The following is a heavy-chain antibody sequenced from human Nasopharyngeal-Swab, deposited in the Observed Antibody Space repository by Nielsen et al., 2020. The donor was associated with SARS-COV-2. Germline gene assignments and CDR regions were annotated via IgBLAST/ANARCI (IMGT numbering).Heavy chain of an antibody. CDR3: AREVGGDGYHEY. CDR2: IYYTGTT. CDR1: DDSIRRSY. J-gene: IGHJ4*02. V-gene: IGHV4-59*12. D-gene: IGHD5-24*01. Sequence: SETLSLTCTVSDDSIRRSYWSWIRQPPGKGLEWIGSIYYTGTTYYNPSLRSRVTVLVDMSQNQFSLKLTSVTAADTAVYYCAREVGGDGYHEYWGQGSLVTVSS.